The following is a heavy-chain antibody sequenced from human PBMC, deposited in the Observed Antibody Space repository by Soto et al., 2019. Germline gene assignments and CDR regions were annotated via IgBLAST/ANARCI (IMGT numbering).Heavy chain of an antibody. CDR2: IKQDGSEK. Sequence: EVQLVESGGGLVQPGGSLRLSCAASGFTFSSYCMSLVRQAPGKGLEWVANIKQDGSEKYYVDSVKGRFTISRYNAKNSLYLQMNSLRAEDTAVYYCAREGYSSSWYTGDYYGMDVWGQGTTVTVSS. CDR1: GFTFSSYC. J-gene: IGHJ6*02. CDR3: AREGYSSSWYTGDYYGMDV. D-gene: IGHD6-13*01. V-gene: IGHV3-7*05.